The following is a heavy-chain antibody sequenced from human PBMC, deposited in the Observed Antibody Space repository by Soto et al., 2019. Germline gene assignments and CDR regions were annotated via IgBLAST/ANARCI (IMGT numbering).Heavy chain of an antibody. V-gene: IGHV4-59*01. D-gene: IGHD2-2*01. CDR3: AREKGASIIVPHNWFDP. CDR2: IYYSGST. J-gene: IGHJ5*02. CDR1: GGSISSYY. Sequence: QVQLQESGPGLVKPSETLSLTSTVSGGSISSYYWSWIRQPPGKGLEWIGYIYYSGSTNYNPSLKSRVTISVDPSKNQFPLKLSSVTAADTAVYYCAREKGASIIVPHNWFDPWGQGTLVTVSS.